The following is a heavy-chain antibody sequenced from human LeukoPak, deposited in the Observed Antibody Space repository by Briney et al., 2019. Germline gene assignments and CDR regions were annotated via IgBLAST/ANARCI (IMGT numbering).Heavy chain of an antibody. CDR1: GFTFSSYT. CDR2: ISGSGGST. J-gene: IGHJ5*02. Sequence: GGSLRLSCAASGFTFSSYTMSWVRQAPGKGLEWVSAISGSGGSTYYADSVKGRFTISRDNSKNTLYLQMNSLRAEDTAVYYCAKDPLLTLYNWFDPWGQGTLVTVSS. V-gene: IGHV3-23*01. CDR3: AKDPLLTLYNWFDP. D-gene: IGHD2-15*01.